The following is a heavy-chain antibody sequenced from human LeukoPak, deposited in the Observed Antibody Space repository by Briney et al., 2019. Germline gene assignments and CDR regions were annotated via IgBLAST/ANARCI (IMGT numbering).Heavy chain of an antibody. D-gene: IGHD3-10*01. Sequence: SETLSHTCTVSGGSISSYYWSWIRQPPGKGLEWIGYIYYSGSTNYNPSLKSRVTISVDTSKNQFSLKLSSVTAADTAVYYCASGVGIRGAYYFDYWGQGTLVTVSS. CDR3: ASGVGIRGAYYFDY. J-gene: IGHJ4*02. V-gene: IGHV4-59*12. CDR1: GGSISSYY. CDR2: IYYSGST.